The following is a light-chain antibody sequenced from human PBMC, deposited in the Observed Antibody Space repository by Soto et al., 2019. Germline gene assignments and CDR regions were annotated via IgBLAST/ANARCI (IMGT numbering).Light chain of an antibody. CDR2: AAS. CDR3: QQRYRTEVT. V-gene: IGKV1-39*01. Sequence: DIQMTQSPSSLSASVGDRVTITCRASQSIRRYLNWYQQKPGKAPKLLIYAASSLQSGVPSRFRGSGSGTDFTLTISSLQPEDFATYYCQQRYRTEVTFGPGTKVDIK. CDR1: QSIRRY. J-gene: IGKJ3*01.